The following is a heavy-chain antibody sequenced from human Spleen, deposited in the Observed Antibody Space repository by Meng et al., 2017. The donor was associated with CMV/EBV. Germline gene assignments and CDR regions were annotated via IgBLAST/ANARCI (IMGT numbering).Heavy chain of an antibody. D-gene: IGHD3-3*01. J-gene: IGHJ5*02. CDR3: ARAGYDFWSGQGWFDP. CDR2: IYSGGST. CDR1: GFPFADYS. V-gene: IGHV3-66*02. Sequence: GGSLRLSCTASGFPFADYSLSWVRQAPGKGLEWVSVIYSGGSTYYADSVKGRFTISRDNSKNTLYLQMNSLRAEDTAVYYCARAGYDFWSGQGWFDPWGQGTLVTVSS.